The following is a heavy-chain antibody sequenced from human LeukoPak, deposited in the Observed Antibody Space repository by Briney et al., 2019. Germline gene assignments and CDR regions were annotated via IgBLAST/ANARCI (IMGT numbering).Heavy chain of an antibody. CDR3: ARAGYYYLSYYFDY. D-gene: IGHD3-10*01. CDR2: IKQDGSEK. Sequence: PGGSLRLSCAASGFTFSNYWVSWVRQAPGKGLEWVANIKQDGSEKYYVDSVKGRFTISRDNANNSLYLQINSLRAEDTAVYYCARAGYYYLSYYFDYWGQGTLVTVSS. V-gene: IGHV3-7*02. CDR1: GFTFSNYW. J-gene: IGHJ4*02.